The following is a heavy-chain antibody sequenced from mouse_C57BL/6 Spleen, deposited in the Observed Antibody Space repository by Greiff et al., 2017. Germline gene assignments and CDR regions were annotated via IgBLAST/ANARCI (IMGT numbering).Heavy chain of an antibody. CDR3: TRGLSGYFDV. CDR1: GYTFTDYE. CDR2: IDPETGGT. D-gene: IGHD1-3*01. J-gene: IGHJ1*03. Sequence: QVQLQQSGAELVRPGASVTLSCKASGYTFTDYEMHWVKQTPVHGLEWIGAIDPETGGTAYNQKFKGKAILTADTSSSTAYMELRSLTSEDSAVYYCTRGLSGYFDVWGTGTTVTVSS. V-gene: IGHV1-15*01.